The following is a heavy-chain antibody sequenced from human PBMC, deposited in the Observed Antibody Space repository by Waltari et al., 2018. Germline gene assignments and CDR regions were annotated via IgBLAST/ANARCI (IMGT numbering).Heavy chain of an antibody. D-gene: IGHD3-16*02. J-gene: IGHJ5*02. CDR1: GFGFSTFW. CDR2: IKKDGSEI. Sequence: DVQLVESGGGLVQPGGSLRLSCVVSGFGFSTFWMIWARQAPGKGLEWVANIKKDGSEIHYVDSVKGRFTISRDNAKKSVYLQMNSLRVEDTAVYFCVRVGEENSNSQYRWFDAWGQGSLVTVSS. V-gene: IGHV3-7*01. CDR3: VRVGEENSNSQYRWFDA.